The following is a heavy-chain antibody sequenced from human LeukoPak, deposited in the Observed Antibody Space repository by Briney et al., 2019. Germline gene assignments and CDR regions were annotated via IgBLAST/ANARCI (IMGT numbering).Heavy chain of an antibody. Sequence: GGSLRLSCAASGFTVSDNYMSWVRQAPGKGLEWVSVIYSGGSIYYTDSVKGRFTISRHNSKNTLYLQMNSMRTEDTAVYYCASGSRFDYWGQGTLVTVSS. CDR3: ASGSRFDY. CDR2: IYSGGSI. D-gene: IGHD5/OR15-5a*01. J-gene: IGHJ4*02. V-gene: IGHV3-53*04. CDR1: GFTVSDNY.